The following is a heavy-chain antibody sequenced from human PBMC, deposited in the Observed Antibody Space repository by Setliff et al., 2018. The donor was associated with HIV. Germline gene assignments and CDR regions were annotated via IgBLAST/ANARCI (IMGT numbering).Heavy chain of an antibody. CDR2: MNPNSGNK. CDR1: GYSFTRYD. D-gene: IGHD5-12*01. J-gene: IGHJ4*02. V-gene: IGHV1-8*01. CDR3: AGGRGWLQGFEL. Sequence: ASVKVSCKASGYSFTRYDINWVRQATGQGLEWMAWMNPNSGNKGYAQRFQGRVTMTRNTSISTSYMDLSSMRSEDTAVYYCAGGRGWLQGFELWGKGTLVTVSS.